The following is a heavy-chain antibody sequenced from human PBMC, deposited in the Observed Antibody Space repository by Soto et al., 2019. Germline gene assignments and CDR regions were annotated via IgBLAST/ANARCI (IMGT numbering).Heavy chain of an antibody. V-gene: IGHV4-61*01. CDR2: IYYSGST. J-gene: IGHJ4*02. D-gene: IGHD3-22*01. CDR3: ARIHYDSSGYSKRGFDY. Sequence: SETLSLTCTVSGGSVSSGSYYWSWIRQPPGKGLEWIGYIYYSGSTNYNPSLKSRVTISVDTSKNQFSLKLGSVTAADTAVYYCARIHYDSSGYSKRGFDYWGQGTLVTVSS. CDR1: GGSVSSGSYY.